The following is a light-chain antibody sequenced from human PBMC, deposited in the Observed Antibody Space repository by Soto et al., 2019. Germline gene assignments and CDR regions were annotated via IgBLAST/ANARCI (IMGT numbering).Light chain of an antibody. CDR1: QSVNSH. CDR2: DAS. CDR3: QQRSNWPPIT. Sequence: EIVLTQSPATLSVFPGEGATLSCRASQSVNSHLVWYQQRPGLAPRLLIHDASHRAAGIPARFSGSGFGTDFTLTFSSLEPEDAAVYCCQQRSNWPPITFGQGTRLEI. J-gene: IGKJ5*01. V-gene: IGKV3-11*01.